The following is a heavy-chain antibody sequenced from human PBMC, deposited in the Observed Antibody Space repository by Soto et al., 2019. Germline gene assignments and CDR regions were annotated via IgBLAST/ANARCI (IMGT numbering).Heavy chain of an antibody. V-gene: IGHV4-39*01. CDR2: IYYRGNA. J-gene: IGHJ4*02. CDR3: ARLEGLATISYYFDF. D-gene: IGHD3-9*01. CDR1: DDSINSDKFY. Sequence: HLQLQESGPGLVKPSETLSLMCSVSDDSINSDKFYWGWIRQPPGKGLEWIGSIYYRGNAYYNPSLQTRVTISLDKSKSQFSLKLNSVTAADSAVYFCARLEGLATISYYFDFWGPGALVTVS.